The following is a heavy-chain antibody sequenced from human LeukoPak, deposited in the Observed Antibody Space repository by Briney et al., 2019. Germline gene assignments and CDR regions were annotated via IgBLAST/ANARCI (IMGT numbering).Heavy chain of an antibody. D-gene: IGHD6-19*01. CDR3: ARVQGSSGPGIFDY. CDR1: GFTFSNYW. Sequence: GGSLRLSCAASGFTFSNYWMSWVRQAPGKGLEWVANIKRDGSDKYYVDSVKGRFTISRDNAKISLYLQMNSLRAEDTAVYYCARVQGSSGPGIFDYWGQGTLVTVSS. V-gene: IGHV3-7*01. CDR2: IKRDGSDK. J-gene: IGHJ4*02.